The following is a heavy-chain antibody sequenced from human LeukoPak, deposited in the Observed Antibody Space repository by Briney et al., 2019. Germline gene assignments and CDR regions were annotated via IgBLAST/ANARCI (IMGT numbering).Heavy chain of an antibody. CDR2: INGYGSIT. CDR3: ASHPHTLISHFDY. Sequence: GGSLRLSCAASGFTFETYWMHWVRQAPGKGLEWVSCINGYGSITNHADSVKGRFTISRDNAKNILYLQMNSLRAEDTAVFYCASHPHTLISHFDYWGQGTLVTVSS. V-gene: IGHV3-74*01. D-gene: IGHD3/OR15-3a*01. J-gene: IGHJ4*02. CDR1: GFTFETYW.